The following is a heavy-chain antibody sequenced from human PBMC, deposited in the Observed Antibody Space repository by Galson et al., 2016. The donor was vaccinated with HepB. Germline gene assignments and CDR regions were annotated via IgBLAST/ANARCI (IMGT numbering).Heavy chain of an antibody. Sequence: ETLSLTCTVSGGSISSSSYFWGWIRQPPGKGLEWIGNIYYSGSTYYIPSLKGRVTISVDTSKNQFSLKLSSVTAADTAVYYCARLALSDMVAYAFDIWGQGTTVTVSS. D-gene: IGHD5-12*01. J-gene: IGHJ3*02. CDR3: ARLALSDMVAYAFDI. CDR1: GGSISSSSYF. CDR2: IYYSGST. V-gene: IGHV4-39*01.